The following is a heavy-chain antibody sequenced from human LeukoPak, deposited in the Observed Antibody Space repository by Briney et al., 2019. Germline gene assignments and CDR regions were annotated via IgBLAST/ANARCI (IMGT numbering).Heavy chain of an antibody. CDR2: IYTSGST. D-gene: IGHD2-2*01. Sequence: PSETLSLTCTVSGGSISSYYWSWIRQPAGKGLEWIGRIYTSGSTNYNPSLKSRVTMSVDTSKNQFSLKLSSVTAADTAVYYCARALRYCSSTSCPFDYWGQGTLVTVSS. V-gene: IGHV4-4*07. J-gene: IGHJ4*02. CDR1: GGSISSYY. CDR3: ARALRYCSSTSCPFDY.